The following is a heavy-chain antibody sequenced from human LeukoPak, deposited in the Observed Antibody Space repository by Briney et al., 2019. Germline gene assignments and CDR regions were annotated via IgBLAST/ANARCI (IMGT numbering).Heavy chain of an antibody. V-gene: IGHV1-69*05. CDR3: ARNAHLERGRNYFDY. D-gene: IGHD1-1*01. J-gene: IGHJ4*02. CDR2: IIPIFGTA. Sequence: SVKVSCKASGGTFSSYAISWVRQAPGQGLEWMGGIIPIFGTANYAQKFQGRVTMTRDTSTSTVYMELSSLRSEDTAVYYCARNAHLERGRNYFDYWGQGTLVTVSS. CDR1: GGTFSSYA.